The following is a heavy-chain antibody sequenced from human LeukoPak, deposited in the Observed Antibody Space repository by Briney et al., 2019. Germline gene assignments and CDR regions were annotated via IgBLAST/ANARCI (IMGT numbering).Heavy chain of an antibody. CDR2: INPSGGTT. D-gene: IGHD4-23*01. V-gene: IGHV1-46*01. J-gene: IGHJ3*02. CDR1: GYTFTSYY. Sequence: GASVKVSCKASGYTFTSYYMHWVRQAPGQGLEWMGIINPSGGTTSYAQKFQGRVTMTRDTSISTAYMELSRLRSDDSAVYYCARFEDYGGNRDVFDIWGQGTMITVSS. CDR3: ARFEDYGGNRDVFDI.